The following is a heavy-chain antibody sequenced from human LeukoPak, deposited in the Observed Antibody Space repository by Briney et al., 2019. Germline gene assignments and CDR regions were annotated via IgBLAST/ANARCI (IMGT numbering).Heavy chain of an antibody. CDR2: IQNDASTE. CDR1: GFIFSHYG. V-gene: IGHV3-30*02. J-gene: IGHJ4*02. CDR3: AKDRYSYAFEYSDS. D-gene: IGHD5-18*01. Sequence: PGGSLRLSCAASGFIFSHYGMHWVRQAPGKGLEWVAVIQNDASTENFADSVKGRFTISRDNSKNTLSLQVSSLRTEDTAVYYCAKDRYSYAFEYSDSWGQGTLVTVSS.